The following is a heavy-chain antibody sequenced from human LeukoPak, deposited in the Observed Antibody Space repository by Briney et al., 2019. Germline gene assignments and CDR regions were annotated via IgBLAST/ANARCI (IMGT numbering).Heavy chain of an antibody. J-gene: IGHJ6*03. D-gene: IGHD3-10*01. CDR3: ARSVSAVRGGGEYYYYMDV. V-gene: IGHV4-4*09. CDR1: GGSISSYY. Sequence: SETLSLTCTVSGGSISSYYWSWIRQPPGKGLEWIGYIYTRGSTNYNPSLKSRVTISVDTSKNQFSLKLSSVTAADTAVYYCARSVSAVRGGGEYYYYMDVWGKGTTVTVSS. CDR2: IYTRGST.